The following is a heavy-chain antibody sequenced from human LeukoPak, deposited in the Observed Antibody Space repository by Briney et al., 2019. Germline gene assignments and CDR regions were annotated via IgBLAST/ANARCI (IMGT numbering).Heavy chain of an antibody. CDR1: GFTFSSYA. Sequence: GGSLRLSCAASGFTFSSYAMSWVRQAPGKGLEWVSGISGSGGSTYYADSVKGRFTISRDNSKNTLYLQMNSLRAEDTAVYYCAKGYDSSGYTFDYWGQGTLVTVSS. CDR3: AKGYDSSGYTFDY. CDR2: ISGSGGST. J-gene: IGHJ4*02. V-gene: IGHV3-23*01. D-gene: IGHD3-22*01.